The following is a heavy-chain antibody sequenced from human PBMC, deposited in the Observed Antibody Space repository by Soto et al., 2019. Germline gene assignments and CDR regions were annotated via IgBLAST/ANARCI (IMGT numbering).Heavy chain of an antibody. CDR3: ARIASAGRGWDV. D-gene: IGHD6-13*01. CDR1: GFTFSSYW. Sequence: VESGGGLVQPGGSLRLSCAASGFTFSSYWMSWVRQAPVKGLEWVGNIKQDGSEKNYVDFMEGRFTISRDNAENSLYLQMNSLGAEDTAVYYCARIASAGRGWDVWGQGTTVVVSS. J-gene: IGHJ6*02. CDR2: IKQDGSEK. V-gene: IGHV3-7*01.